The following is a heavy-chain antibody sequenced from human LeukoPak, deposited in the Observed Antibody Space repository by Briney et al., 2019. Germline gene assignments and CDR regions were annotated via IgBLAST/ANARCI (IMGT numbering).Heavy chain of an antibody. CDR3: AKGSYGDYEK. CDR2: ISPDSNYI. Sequence: PGGSLRLSCAASGFSFSTNTMNWVRQAPGKGLEWVSSISPDSNYIFYTDSVKGRFTISRDNAKNSLYLQMNSLRAEDTAIYYCAKGSYGDYEKWGQGTLVSVFS. V-gene: IGHV3-21*01. CDR1: GFSFSTNT. J-gene: IGHJ4*02. D-gene: IGHD4-17*01.